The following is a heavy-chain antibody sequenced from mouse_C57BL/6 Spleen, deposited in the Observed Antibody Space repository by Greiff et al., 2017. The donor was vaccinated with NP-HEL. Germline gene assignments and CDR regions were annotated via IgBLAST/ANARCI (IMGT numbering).Heavy chain of an antibody. Sequence: EVQLVESGPGLVKPSQSLSLTCSVTGYSITSGYYWNWIRQFPGNKLEWMGYISYDGSNNYNPSLKNRISITRDTSKNQFFLKLNSVTTEDTATYYCARDRDYDMTYFDVWGTGTTVTVSS. D-gene: IGHD2-4*01. CDR1: GYSITSGYY. J-gene: IGHJ1*03. CDR2: ISYDGSN. CDR3: ARDRDYDMTYFDV. V-gene: IGHV3-6*01.